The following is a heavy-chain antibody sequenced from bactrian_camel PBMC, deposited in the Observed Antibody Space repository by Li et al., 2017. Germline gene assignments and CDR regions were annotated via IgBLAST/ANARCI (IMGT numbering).Heavy chain of an antibody. CDR1: GFTFRKYF. D-gene: IGHD5*01. Sequence: VQLVESGGGLVQPGNSLRLSCAGSGFTFRKYFMNWVRQAPGKGLEWVSSISSLGALTYYADSVKGRFTISVDTATDTLYLQLNSLKTEDTAMYYCAKDRWGFLEDYDTWRQGTQVTVS. V-gene: IGHV3S1*01. CDR2: ISSLGALT. CDR3: AKDRWGFLEDYDT. J-gene: IGHJ6*01.